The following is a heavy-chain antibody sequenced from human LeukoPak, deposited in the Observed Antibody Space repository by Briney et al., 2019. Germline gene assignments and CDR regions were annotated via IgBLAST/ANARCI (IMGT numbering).Heavy chain of an antibody. J-gene: IGHJ4*02. CDR3: ARGLADYYGSGSYYKGGYYFDY. CDR1: GGSFSGYY. CDR2: INHSGST. D-gene: IGHD3-10*01. Sequence: TSETLSLTCAVYGGSFSGYYWSWLRQPPGKGLEWIGEINHSGSTNYNPSLKSRVTISVDTSKNQFSLKLSSVTAADTAVYYCARGLADYYGSGSYYKGGYYFDYWGQGTLVTVSS. V-gene: IGHV4-34*01.